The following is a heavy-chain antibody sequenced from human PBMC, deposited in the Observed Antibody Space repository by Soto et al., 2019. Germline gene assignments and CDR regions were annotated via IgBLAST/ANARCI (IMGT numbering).Heavy chain of an antibody. D-gene: IGHD2-2*02. Sequence: GGSLRLSCAASGFTFRAYAMHWVRQAPGKGLEWLAVISYDGSTKFYADTVKSRFTISRGNSKNTLYLQMNSLRAEDSGIYYCARDGGECSRTSCYNEIPPAWFGPWGQGALVTVSS. CDR3: ARDGGECSRTSCYNEIPPAWFGP. CDR2: ISYDGSTK. CDR1: GFTFRAYA. V-gene: IGHV3-30-3*01. J-gene: IGHJ5*02.